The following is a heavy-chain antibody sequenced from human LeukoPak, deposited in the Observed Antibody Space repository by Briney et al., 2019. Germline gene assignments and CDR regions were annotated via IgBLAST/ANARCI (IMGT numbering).Heavy chain of an antibody. D-gene: IGHD3-10*01. V-gene: IGHV3-23*01. CDR2: ISGSGGST. CDR3: AKALSYGSGPYYFDY. J-gene: IGHJ4*02. Sequence: GGSLRLSCAASGFTFSSYATSWVRQAPGKGLEWVSAISGSGGSTYYADSVKGRFTISRDNSKNTLYLQMNSLRAEDTAVYYCAKALSYGSGPYYFDYWGQGTLVTVSS. CDR1: GFTFSSYA.